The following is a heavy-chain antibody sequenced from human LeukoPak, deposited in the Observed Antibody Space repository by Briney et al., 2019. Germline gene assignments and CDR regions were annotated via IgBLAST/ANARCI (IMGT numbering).Heavy chain of an antibody. CDR2: IKHDGSEK. Sequence: GGSLRLSCAASGFIFTNYFMSWVRQAPGKGLEWVASIKHDGSEKYYVDSVRGRFTISRDNTMNSLYLQMSSLRAEDTAVYYCATDRGWRTSGXYLYYFEYWGQGTLVTYSS. D-gene: IGHD3-3*01. CDR1: GFIFTNYF. V-gene: IGHV3-7*01. J-gene: IGHJ4*02. CDR3: ATDRGWRTSGXYLYYFEY.